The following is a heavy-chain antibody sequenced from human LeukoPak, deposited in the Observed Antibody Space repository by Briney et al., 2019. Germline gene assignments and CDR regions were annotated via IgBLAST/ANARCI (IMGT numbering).Heavy chain of an antibody. CDR2: IYYSGST. D-gene: IGHD6-13*01. CDR1: GGSISSYY. J-gene: IGHJ6*02. V-gene: IGHV4-59*01. Sequence: SETLSLTCTVSGGSISSYYWSWSRQPPGKGLEWIGYIYYSGSTNYNPSLKSRVTISVDTSKNQFSLKLSSVTAADTAVYYCARGGKMYSSSWYASNYYGMDVWGQGTTVTVSS. CDR3: ARGGKMYSSSWYASNYYGMDV.